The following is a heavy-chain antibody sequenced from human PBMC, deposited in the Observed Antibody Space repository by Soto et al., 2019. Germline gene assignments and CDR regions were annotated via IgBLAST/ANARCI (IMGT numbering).Heavy chain of an antibody. CDR3: ARDRTGEDPGGWFDP. CDR2: ISNDESNK. V-gene: IGHV3-30-3*01. J-gene: IGHJ5*02. CDR1: GFTFSNYA. Sequence: QVQLVESGGGVVQAGRSLRLSCTASGFTFSNYAIHWVRQAPGKGLERVAVISNDESNKYYADSVKGRFSISRDNPKNTLYLQMNSLRDEDTAVYYCARDRTGEDPGGWFDPWGQGTLVSVSS. D-gene: IGHD3-10*01.